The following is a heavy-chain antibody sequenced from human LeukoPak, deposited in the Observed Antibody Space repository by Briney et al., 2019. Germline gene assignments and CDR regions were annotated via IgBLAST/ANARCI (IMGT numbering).Heavy chain of an antibody. CDR1: GFTFSSYA. Sequence: GGSLRLSCAASGFTFSSYAMSWVRQAPGKGLEWVSGISGSGDNTYYADSVKGRFTISRDNSKNTLYVQVNSLGTEDTAAYYCAKGSYYDSSGSFYFDSWGQGPLVTVSS. J-gene: IGHJ4*02. CDR3: AKGSYYDSSGSFYFDS. V-gene: IGHV3-23*01. CDR2: ISGSGDNT. D-gene: IGHD3-22*01.